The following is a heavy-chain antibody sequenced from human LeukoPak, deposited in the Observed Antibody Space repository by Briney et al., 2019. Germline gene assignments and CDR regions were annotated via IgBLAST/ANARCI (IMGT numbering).Heavy chain of an antibody. V-gene: IGHV3-23*01. CDR2: ISGSGGGT. Sequence: PGGSLRLSCAASGFTFSSYAMSWVRQAPGKGLEWVSAISGSGGGTYYADSVKGRFTISRDNSKNTLYLQMNSLRAEDTAVYYCAKDLPPEYSSGWWAFDYWGQGTLVTVSS. CDR3: AKDLPPEYSSGWWAFDY. CDR1: GFTFSSYA. D-gene: IGHD6-19*01. J-gene: IGHJ4*02.